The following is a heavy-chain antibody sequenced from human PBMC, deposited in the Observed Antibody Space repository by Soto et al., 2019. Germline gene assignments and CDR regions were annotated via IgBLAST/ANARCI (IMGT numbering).Heavy chain of an antibody. CDR1: GVTVSSNY. CDR2: IYSGGST. D-gene: IGHD4-17*01. V-gene: IGHV3-53*01. J-gene: IGHJ4*02. CDR3: ARDDYGDYAFFY. Sequence: SLRLSWAASGVTVSSNYMGWVRQAPGKGLEWVSVIYSGGSTYYADSVKGRFTISRDNSKNTLYPQMNSLRAEDTAVYYCARDDYGDYAFFYWGQGTLVTGSS.